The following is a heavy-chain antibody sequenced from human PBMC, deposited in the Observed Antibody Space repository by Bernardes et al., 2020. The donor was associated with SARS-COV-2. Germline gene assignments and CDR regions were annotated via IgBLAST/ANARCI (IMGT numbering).Heavy chain of an antibody. J-gene: IGHJ5*02. D-gene: IGHD3-22*01. CDR3: AREDSSGYFVWFDP. V-gene: IGHV4-59*01. Sequence: TLSLTCAVSGGSISSYYWSWIRQSPGKGLEWIGYIYDSGSTDYNPSIKSRVTISVDTSKNQFSLKLSYVTAADTAVYYCAREDSSGYFVWFDPWGQGTLVTVSS. CDR2: IYDSGST. CDR1: GGSISSYY.